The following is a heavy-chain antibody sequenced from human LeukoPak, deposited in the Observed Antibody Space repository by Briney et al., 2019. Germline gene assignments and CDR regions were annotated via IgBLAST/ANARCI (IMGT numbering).Heavy chain of an antibody. CDR3: ARGRPHGNDY. D-gene: IGHD4-23*01. CDR1: GFTFSSYW. CDR2: IASDGSST. Sequence: GGSLRLSCAASGFTFSSYWMNWVRQAPGKGLVWVSRIASDGSSTTYADSVKGRFSISRDNAKNTPYPQMNSLRVEDTAVYYCARGRPHGNDYWGQGTLVTVSS. V-gene: IGHV3-74*01. J-gene: IGHJ4*02.